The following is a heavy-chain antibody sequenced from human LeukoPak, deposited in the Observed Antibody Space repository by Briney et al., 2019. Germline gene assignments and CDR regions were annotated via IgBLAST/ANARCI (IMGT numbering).Heavy chain of an antibody. CDR3: ARDSTQRAFDT. CDR2: IYSSGST. CDR1: GGSLSRYY. D-gene: IGHD6-25*01. V-gene: IGHV4-4*07. J-gene: IGHJ3*02. Sequence: SETLSLTCTVSGGSLSRYYWSWIRQPGGKGLGGIGRIYSSGSTNYNPSLKSRVSMSVDTSKSQFSLRLSSVTAADTAVYYCARDSTQRAFDTWGQGTMVTVSS.